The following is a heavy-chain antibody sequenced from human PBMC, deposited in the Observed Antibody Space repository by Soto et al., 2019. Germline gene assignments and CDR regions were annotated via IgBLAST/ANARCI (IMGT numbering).Heavy chain of an antibody. V-gene: IGHV2-26*01. CDR3: ARHSSGYYYVRDYYYYGMDV. D-gene: IGHD3-22*01. CDR2: IFSNDEK. Sequence: QVTLKESGPVLVKPTETLTLTCTVSGFSLSNARMGVSWIRQSPGKALEWLAHIFSNDEKSYSTSLKSRLTISKDTSKSQVVLTMTNMDPVDTATYYCARHSSGYYYVRDYYYYGMDVWGQGTTVTVSS. J-gene: IGHJ6*02. CDR1: GFSLSNARMG.